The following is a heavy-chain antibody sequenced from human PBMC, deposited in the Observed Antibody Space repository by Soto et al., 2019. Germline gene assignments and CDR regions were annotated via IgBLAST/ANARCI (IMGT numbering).Heavy chain of an antibody. CDR1: GFSLTTSGVG. J-gene: IGHJ4*02. CDR2: IYWDDDK. D-gene: IGHD3-3*01. V-gene: IGHV2-5*02. Sequence: QITLNESGPTVVRPTETLTLTCRFSGFSLTTSGVGVGWIRQSPGKAPEWLALIYWDDDKRYSASLKSRLTITKDTSKIQVVLTVSDLDPTDTATYYCAHRVLRTVFGLVTTTAIYFDFWGQGPPVAVSS. CDR3: AHRVLRTVFGLVTTTAIYFDF.